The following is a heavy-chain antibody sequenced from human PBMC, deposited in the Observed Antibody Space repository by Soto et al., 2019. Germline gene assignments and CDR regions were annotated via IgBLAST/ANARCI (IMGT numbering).Heavy chain of an antibody. CDR3: ARDVGYCRSGTCYREWFDP. V-gene: IGHV1-18*01. J-gene: IGHJ5*02. Sequence: QVQLVQSGAEVKKPGASVKVSCKASGYTFTTHGISWVRQVPGQGLEWMGWVRGDNGHTNYAQSLQGRVTMTTDTSTNTAYMQLRSLRSDDTTVYYCARDVGYCRSGTCYREWFDPWGQGTLFTVSS. CDR2: VRGDNGHT. CDR1: GYTFTTHG. D-gene: IGHD2-15*01.